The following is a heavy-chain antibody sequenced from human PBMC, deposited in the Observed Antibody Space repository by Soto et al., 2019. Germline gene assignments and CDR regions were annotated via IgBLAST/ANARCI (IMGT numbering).Heavy chain of an antibody. Sequence: SETLSLTCTVSGGSISSYYWSWIRQPAGKGLEWIGRIYTSGSTDFNPSLKSRVTMSVDTSKNQFSLKLSSVTAADTAVYYCARVGKLELQGAAFDIWGQGTMVTVSS. D-gene: IGHD1-7*01. V-gene: IGHV4-4*07. J-gene: IGHJ3*02. CDR1: GGSISSYY. CDR2: IYTSGST. CDR3: ARVGKLELQGAAFDI.